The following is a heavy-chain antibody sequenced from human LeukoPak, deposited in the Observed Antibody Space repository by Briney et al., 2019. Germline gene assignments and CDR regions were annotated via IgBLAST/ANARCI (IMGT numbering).Heavy chain of an antibody. Sequence: GGSLRLSCAASGFTFSDYYMSWIRQAPGKGLEWVSQISASETSIKYADSVRGRFTISRDNVKNSVYLQMNSLRAEDTAIYYCVRDNLENQWLERSYWGQGTLVTVSS. CDR1: GFTFSDYY. CDR3: VRDNLENQWLERSY. J-gene: IGHJ4*02. CDR2: ISASETSI. V-gene: IGHV3-11*04. D-gene: IGHD6-19*01.